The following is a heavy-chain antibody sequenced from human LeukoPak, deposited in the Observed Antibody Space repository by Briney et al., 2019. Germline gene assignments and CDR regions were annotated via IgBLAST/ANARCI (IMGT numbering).Heavy chain of an antibody. V-gene: IGHV4-59*01. Sequence: SETQSLTCTVSGGSINNYYWSWIRQPPGKGLGWIGCMYYSGSTNYNPSLKSRVTISVDTSQNQFSLQLSSVTAADTAVYYCARLLLYYYESSGYYSYFDSSGQGTLATVSS. J-gene: IGHJ4*02. CDR3: ARLLLYYYESSGYYSYFDS. CDR2: MYYSGST. CDR1: GGSINNYY. D-gene: IGHD3-22*01.